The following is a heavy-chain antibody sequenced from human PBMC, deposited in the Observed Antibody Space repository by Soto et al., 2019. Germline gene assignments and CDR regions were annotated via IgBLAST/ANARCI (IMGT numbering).Heavy chain of an antibody. D-gene: IGHD6-13*01. Sequence: PGGSLRLSCAASGFTFSSYIMNWVRQAPGKGLEWVSSISSSSSYIYYADSVKGRFTISRDNAKNSLYLQMNSLRAEDTAVYYCARDIRAAADFWGQGTLVTVSS. V-gene: IGHV3-21*01. CDR1: GFTFSSYI. CDR3: ARDIRAAADF. CDR2: ISSSSSYI. J-gene: IGHJ4*02.